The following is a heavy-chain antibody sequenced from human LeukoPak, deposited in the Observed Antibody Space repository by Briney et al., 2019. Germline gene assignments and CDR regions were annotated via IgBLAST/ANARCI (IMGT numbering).Heavy chain of an antibody. CDR3: ARENFGDYGYAFDI. CDR2: ISGSGRNI. CDR1: GFSFSSYK. V-gene: IGHV3-48*03. D-gene: IGHD4-17*01. Sequence: SGGSLRLSRAASGFSFSSYKMNWVRQAPGKGLEWVSYISGSGRNIYYADSVKGRFTISRDNAKNSLYLQMSSLRAEDTAVYFCARENFGDYGYAFDIWGQGTMVTVSS. J-gene: IGHJ3*02.